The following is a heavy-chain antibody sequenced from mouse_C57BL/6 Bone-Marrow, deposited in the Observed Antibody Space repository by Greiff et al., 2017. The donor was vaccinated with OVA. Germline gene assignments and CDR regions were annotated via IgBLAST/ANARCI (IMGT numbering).Heavy chain of an antibody. CDR1: GYTFTDYY. CDR2: IFPGSGSP. CDR3: ARWGLRAWFAY. V-gene: IGHV1-75*01. D-gene: IGHD2-4*01. J-gene: IGHJ3*01. Sequence: VQLQQSGPELVKPGASVKISCKASGYTFTDYYINWVKQRPGQGLEWIGWIFPGSGSPYYNEKFKGKATLTVDISSSTAYMLLSSLTSEDSAVYFCARWGLRAWFAYWGQGTLVTVSA.